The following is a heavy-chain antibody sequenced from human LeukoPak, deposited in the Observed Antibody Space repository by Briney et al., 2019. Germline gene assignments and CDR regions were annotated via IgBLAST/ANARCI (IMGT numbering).Heavy chain of an antibody. J-gene: IGHJ6*02. V-gene: IGHV1-69*13. D-gene: IGHD1-26*01. CDR3: AREGGVGATIANGYYYYGMDV. CDR2: IIPIFGTA. CDR1: GYTFTSYG. Sequence: SVKVSCKASGYTFTSYGISWVRQAPGQGLEWMGGIIPIFGTANYAQKFQGRVTITADESTSTAYMELSSLRSEDTAVYYCAREGGVGATIANGYYYYGMDVWGQGTTVTVSS.